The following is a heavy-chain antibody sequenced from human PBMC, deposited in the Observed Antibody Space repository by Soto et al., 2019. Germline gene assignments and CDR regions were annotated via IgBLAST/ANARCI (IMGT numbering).Heavy chain of an antibody. CDR3: ARDRGYSSGWYRTGSGYGMDV. D-gene: IGHD6-19*01. Sequence: VQLQESGPGLVKPSQTLSLTCTVSGGSISSGDYYWSWIRQPPGKGLEWIGYIYYSGSTYYNPSLKSRVTISVDTSKNQFSLKLSSVTAADTAVYYCARDRGYSSGWYRTGSGYGMDVWGQGTTVTVSS. V-gene: IGHV4-30-4*01. CDR1: GGSISSGDYY. CDR2: IYYSGST. J-gene: IGHJ6*02.